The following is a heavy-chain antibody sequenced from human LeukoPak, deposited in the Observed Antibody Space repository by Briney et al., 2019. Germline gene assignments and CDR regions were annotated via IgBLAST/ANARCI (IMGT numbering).Heavy chain of an antibody. J-gene: IGHJ4*02. CDR1: GGSMSGHY. CDR2: IYYTGST. CDR3: ARGGPRADS. V-gene: IGHV4-59*11. Sequence: SETLSLTCNVSGGSMSGHYWSRIRQPPGKGLEWIGYIYYTGSTHYNPSLESRVTMSVDTSTNQFSLKLTSVTAADTAIYYCARGGPRADSWGQGTRVTVSS.